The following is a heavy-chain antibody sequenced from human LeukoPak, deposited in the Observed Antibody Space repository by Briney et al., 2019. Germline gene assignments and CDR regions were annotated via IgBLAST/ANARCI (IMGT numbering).Heavy chain of an antibody. J-gene: IGHJ6*02. CDR3: ARVGTTSNFYYYYGMDV. Sequence: GGSLRLSCAASGLTLCRYWVYCARHAPGRALVCVSRINRDGSTTSYGDSVKGRFTISRDNAKTTLYLQMNSLRAEDTAVYYCARVGTTSNFYYYYGMDVWGQGTTVTVSS. CDR2: INRDGSTT. CDR1: GLTLCRYW. D-gene: IGHD2/OR15-2a*01. V-gene: IGHV3-74*01.